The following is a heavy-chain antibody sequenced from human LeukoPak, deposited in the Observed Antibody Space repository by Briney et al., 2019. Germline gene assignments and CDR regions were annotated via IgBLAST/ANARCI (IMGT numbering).Heavy chain of an antibody. Sequence: GGSLRLSCAASGFTFNTYTMNWVRQAPGKGLEWVSSISSSSSYIYYADSVKGRFTISRDNAKNSLYLQINSLRAEDTAVYYCARSSYSSSSSVWGQGTMVTVSS. CDR1: GFTFNTYT. D-gene: IGHD6-6*01. V-gene: IGHV3-21*04. J-gene: IGHJ3*01. CDR2: ISSSSSYI. CDR3: ARSSYSSSSSV.